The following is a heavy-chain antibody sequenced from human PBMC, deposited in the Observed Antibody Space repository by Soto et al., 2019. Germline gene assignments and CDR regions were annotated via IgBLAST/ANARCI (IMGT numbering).Heavy chain of an antibody. V-gene: IGHV3-30-3*01. J-gene: IGHJ6*02. CDR3: ANGDYFSYGMDV. Sequence: GGSLRLSCVDSGFTFSNYAMHWVRQVPGKGLEWVAVVSSSTANKFYADSVKGRFTISRDNSMNTLYLQMNSLRPEDTAVYYCANGDYFSYGMDVWGQGTTVTVSS. D-gene: IGHD4-17*01. CDR1: GFTFSNYA. CDR2: VSSSTANK.